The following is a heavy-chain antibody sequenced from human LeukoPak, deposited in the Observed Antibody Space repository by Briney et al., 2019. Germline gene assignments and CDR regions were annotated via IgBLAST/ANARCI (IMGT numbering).Heavy chain of an antibody. CDR3: LGYVSKNNYDIDV. D-gene: IGHD6-13*01. CDR1: GFTFGDYA. Sequence: PGGSLRLSCTASGFTFGDYAMSWVRQAPGEGLEWVGFVTSKAYGGTTEYAASVRGRFTISRDDSRRVAYLQMNSLRTEDTAVYYCLGYVSKNNYDIDVWGLGTTVAVSS. CDR2: VTSKAYGGTT. V-gene: IGHV3-49*04. J-gene: IGHJ6*02.